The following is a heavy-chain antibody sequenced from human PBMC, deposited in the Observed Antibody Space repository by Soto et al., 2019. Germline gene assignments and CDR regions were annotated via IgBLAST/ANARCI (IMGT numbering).Heavy chain of an antibody. CDR1: GYTFTSYG. CDR3: AREGNDFWSGSYYSGMDV. CDR2: LSAYNGNT. D-gene: IGHD3-3*01. V-gene: IGHV1-18*01. Sequence: QVQLVQSGAEVKKPGASVKVSCKASGYTFTSYGISWVRQAPGQVLEWMGWLSAYNGNTNYAQKLQCRVTMTTDTSTSTAYMELRSLRSDDTAVYYCAREGNDFWSGSYYSGMDVWGQGTTVTVSS. J-gene: IGHJ6*02.